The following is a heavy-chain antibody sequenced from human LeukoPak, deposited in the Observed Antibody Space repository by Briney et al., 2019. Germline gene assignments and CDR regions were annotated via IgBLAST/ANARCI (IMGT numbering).Heavy chain of an antibody. D-gene: IGHD6-13*01. CDR3: ARGKQLVCLPGYYYGMDV. Sequence: SETLSLTCAVYGGSFSGYYWSWIRQPPGKGLEWIGEINHSGSTNYNPSLKSRVTISVDTSKNQFSLKLSSVTAADTAVYYCARGKQLVCLPGYYYGMDVWGQGTTVTVSS. J-gene: IGHJ6*02. CDR2: INHSGST. V-gene: IGHV4-34*01. CDR1: GGSFSGYY.